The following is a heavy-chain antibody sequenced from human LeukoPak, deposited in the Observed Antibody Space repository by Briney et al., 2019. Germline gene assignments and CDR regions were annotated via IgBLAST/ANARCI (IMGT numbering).Heavy chain of an antibody. CDR3: ARGTTYSSSSEGYYYYGMDV. V-gene: IGHV4-39*07. D-gene: IGHD6-6*01. J-gene: IGHJ6*02. CDR1: GGSITTYGDY. Sequence: SETLSLTCTVSGGSITTYGDYWDWIRQPPGKGLEWIGSISFSGITYSNPSLKSRLTISVDTSKNQFSLKLSSVTAADTAVYYCARGTTYSSSSEGYYYYGMDVWGQGTTVTVSS. CDR2: ISFSGIT.